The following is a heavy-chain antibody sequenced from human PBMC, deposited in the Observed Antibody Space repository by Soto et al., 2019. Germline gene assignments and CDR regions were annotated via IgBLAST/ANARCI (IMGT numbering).Heavy chain of an antibody. J-gene: IGHJ6*02. V-gene: IGHV1-69*12. CDR2: IIPIFGTA. CDR1: GGTFSSYA. CDR3: VSSDSNYVLAHLYGMDV. D-gene: IGHD4-4*01. Sequence: QVQLVQSGAEVKKPGSSVKVSCKASGGTFSSYAISWVRQAPGQGLEWMGGIIPIFGTANYAQKFQARVTITADESTSTAYMERGSRRSEDTAVYYCVSSDSNYVLAHLYGMDVWGQGTTVTVSS.